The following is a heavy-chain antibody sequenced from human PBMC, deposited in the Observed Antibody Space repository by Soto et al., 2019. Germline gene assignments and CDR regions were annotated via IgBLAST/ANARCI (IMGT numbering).Heavy chain of an antibody. CDR3: ASLGVGYWANYYYSYGMDV. CDR2: VTANGGST. V-gene: IGHV3-23*01. CDR1: GFTFSVYA. D-gene: IGHD1-26*01. J-gene: IGHJ6*02. Sequence: EVQLLESGGGFVQPGGSLRLSCAATGFTFSVYAMTWVRQAPGKGLEWVSAVTANGGSTYSADSVKGRFTISRDNPKNTLFLQMNSLRAEDTAVYYGASLGVGYWANYYYSYGMDVWGQGTTVTVSS.